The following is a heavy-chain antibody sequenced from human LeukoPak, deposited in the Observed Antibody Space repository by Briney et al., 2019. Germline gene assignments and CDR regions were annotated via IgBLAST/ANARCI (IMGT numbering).Heavy chain of an antibody. CDR3: ARGQGRYDILTGYLPFSYYYGMDV. Sequence: GGSLRLSCAASGFTFSSYWMSWVRQAPGKGLEWVANIKQDGSEKYYVDSVKGRFTISRDNAKNSLYLQMNSLRAEDTAVYYCARGQGRYDILTGYLPFSYYYGMDVWGQGTTVTVSS. CDR1: GFTFSSYW. D-gene: IGHD3-9*01. V-gene: IGHV3-7*05. CDR2: IKQDGSEK. J-gene: IGHJ6*02.